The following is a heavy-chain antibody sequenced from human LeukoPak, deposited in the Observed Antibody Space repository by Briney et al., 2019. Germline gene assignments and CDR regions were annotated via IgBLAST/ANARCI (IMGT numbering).Heavy chain of an antibody. D-gene: IGHD2-15*01. CDR1: GFTFSSYA. V-gene: IGHV3-23*01. J-gene: IGHJ4*02. CDR2: ISGSGGST. Sequence: GGSLRLSCAASGFTFSSYAMSWVRQAPGKGLEWVSGISGSGGSTYYADSVKGRFTISRENAKNSLYLQMNSLRAEDTAVYYCARGSSGYSDFDYWGQGTLVTVSS. CDR3: ARGSSGYSDFDY.